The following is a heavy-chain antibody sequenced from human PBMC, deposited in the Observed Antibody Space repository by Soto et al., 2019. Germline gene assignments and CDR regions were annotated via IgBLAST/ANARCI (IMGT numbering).Heavy chain of an antibody. D-gene: IGHD3-22*01. CDR2: ISGSGGST. CDR1: GFTFSSYA. V-gene: IGHV3-23*01. J-gene: IGHJ4*02. Sequence: EVQLLESGGGLVQPGGSLRLSCAASGFTFSSYAMSWVRQAPGKGLEWVSAISGSGGSTYYADSVKGRFTISRDNSKHTLYLQMNSLRAEDTAVYYCAIRMNYYDTGYFDYWGQGPLVTVSS. CDR3: AIRMNYYDTGYFDY.